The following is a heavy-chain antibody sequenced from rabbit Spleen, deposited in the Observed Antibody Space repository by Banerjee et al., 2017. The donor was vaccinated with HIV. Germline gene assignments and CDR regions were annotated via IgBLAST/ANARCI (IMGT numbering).Heavy chain of an antibody. CDR2: IYAGSSGNT. Sequence: QSLEESGGDLVKPGASLTLTCTASGFTLSSYWICWVRQAPGKGLEWIACIYAGSSGNTYYASWARGRFTISKTSSTTVTLQMTSLTAADTATYFCARGTDAHGNGYDFWGPGTLVTVS. D-gene: IGHD6-1*01. CDR3: ARGTDAHGNGYDF. CDR1: GFTLSSYW. J-gene: IGHJ6*01. V-gene: IGHV1S40*01.